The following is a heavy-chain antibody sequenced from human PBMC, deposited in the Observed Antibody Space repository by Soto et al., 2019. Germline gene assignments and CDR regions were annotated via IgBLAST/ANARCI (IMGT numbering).Heavy chain of an antibody. Sequence: PGGSLSLSCAAPGFTFSSYEMNWVRQAPGKGLEWVSYINSDGSTVYYTDSVKGRFTISRDNAKNSLYLQMNSPRAEDTAVYYCARDARTYSGSIRHLDYWGQGTLVTVSS. D-gene: IGHD1-26*01. J-gene: IGHJ4*02. CDR1: GFTFSSYE. CDR2: INSDGSTV. CDR3: ARDARTYSGSIRHLDY. V-gene: IGHV3-48*03.